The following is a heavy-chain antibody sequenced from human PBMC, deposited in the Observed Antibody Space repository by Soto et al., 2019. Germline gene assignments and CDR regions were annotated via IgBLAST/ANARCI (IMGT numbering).Heavy chain of an antibody. CDR1: GFMFSSYV. CDR3: AVLTTVTDADY. V-gene: IGHV3-23*01. Sequence: EVQLLESGGGLVQPGGSLRLSCAASGFMFSSYVMSWVRQAPGKGLEWVSGVSGSGSRTYYADSVKGRFSISRDNSRNTLYLQLNSLRAEDTGVYYCAVLTTVTDADYWGQGTLVTVPS. CDR2: VSGSGSRT. D-gene: IGHD4-17*01. J-gene: IGHJ4*02.